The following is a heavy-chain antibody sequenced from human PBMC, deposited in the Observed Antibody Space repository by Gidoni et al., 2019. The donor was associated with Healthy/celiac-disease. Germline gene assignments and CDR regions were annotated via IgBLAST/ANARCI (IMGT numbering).Heavy chain of an antibody. CDR2: ISSSGSTI. V-gene: IGHV3-48*03. CDR3: ARDQWWWEY. D-gene: IGHD2-21*01. Sequence: EVQLVESGGGGVQTGGSRGLACDASGFTFSNYEMTWVRQAPGKGLEWFSFISSSGSTIYYAASVKGRFTISRDNAKNSLYLQMNSLRAEDTAVYYCARDQWWWEYWGQGTLVTVSS. CDR1: GFTFSNYE. J-gene: IGHJ4*02.